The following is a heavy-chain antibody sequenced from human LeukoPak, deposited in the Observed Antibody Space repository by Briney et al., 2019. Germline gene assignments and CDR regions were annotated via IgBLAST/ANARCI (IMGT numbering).Heavy chain of an antibody. CDR2: ISYDGSNK. CDR3: AKDPDVVVPAAPRGAFDI. D-gene: IGHD2-2*01. CDR1: GFTFSSYA. V-gene: IGHV3-30-3*01. Sequence: GRSLRLSCAASGFTFSSYAMHWVRQAPGKGLEWVAVISYDGSNKYYADSVKGRFTISRDNSKNTLYLQMNSLRAEDTAVYYCAKDPDVVVPAAPRGAFDIWGQGTMVTVSS. J-gene: IGHJ3*02.